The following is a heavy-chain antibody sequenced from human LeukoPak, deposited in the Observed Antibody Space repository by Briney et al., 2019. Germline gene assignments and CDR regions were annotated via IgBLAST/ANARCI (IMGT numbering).Heavy chain of an antibody. CDR1: GYNFISYR. J-gene: IGHJ3*02. CDR3: ARKQYGDYGRHGFDI. D-gene: IGHD4-17*01. V-gene: IGHV5-51*01. Sequence: GESLKISCKASGYNFISYRIAWVRQMPGKGLEWMGIVNPGDSEIRYSPSFQGQVTISFDKFISTAYLQWSSLKASDSAIYYCARKQYGDYGRHGFDIWGQGTTVTVFS. CDR2: VNPGDSEI.